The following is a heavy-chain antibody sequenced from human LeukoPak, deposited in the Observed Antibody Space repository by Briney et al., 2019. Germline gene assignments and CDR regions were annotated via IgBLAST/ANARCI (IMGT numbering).Heavy chain of an antibody. CDR3: AGEDAPPAQLDTAMVNFEVEDYYYMDV. CDR2: ISSSSNYI. V-gene: IGHV3-21*01. J-gene: IGHJ6*03. D-gene: IGHD5-18*01. Sequence: GGSLRLSCAASGFTFNSYTLILVRQAPGKGLEWVSSISSSSNYIYYADSVKGRFTISRDNAKNSLYLQMNSLRAEDTAVYYCAGEDAPPAQLDTAMVNFEVEDYYYMDVWGKGATVTVSS. CDR1: GFTFNSYT.